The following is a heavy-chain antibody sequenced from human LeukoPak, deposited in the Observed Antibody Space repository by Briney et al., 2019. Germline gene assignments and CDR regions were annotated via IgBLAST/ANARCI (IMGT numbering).Heavy chain of an antibody. CDR2: IYYTGTT. V-gene: IGHV4-31*03. Sequence: SETLSLTCTVGGSISSGYYWSWIRLLPGKGLEWIGFIYYTGTTSYNPSLMSRITISVDTSKNQFSLELTSATAADTAVYYCARGPSSYDYDFWGQGTLVTVSS. J-gene: IGHJ4*02. CDR1: GGSISSGYY. CDR3: ARGPSSYDYDF. D-gene: IGHD5-18*01.